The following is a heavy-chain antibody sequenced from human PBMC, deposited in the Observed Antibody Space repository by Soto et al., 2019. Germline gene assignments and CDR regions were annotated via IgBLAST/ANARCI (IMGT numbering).Heavy chain of an antibody. D-gene: IGHD5-12*01. CDR3: ATSPYSGYDWHSIDY. V-gene: IGHV1-69*13. CDR2: IIPIFGTA. Sequence: SVKVSCKASGGTFSSYAISWVRQAPGQGLEWMGGIIPIFGTANYAQKFQGRVTITADESTSTAYMELSSLRSEDTAVYYCATSPYSGYDWHSIDYWGQGTLVTVSS. CDR1: GGTFSSYA. J-gene: IGHJ4*02.